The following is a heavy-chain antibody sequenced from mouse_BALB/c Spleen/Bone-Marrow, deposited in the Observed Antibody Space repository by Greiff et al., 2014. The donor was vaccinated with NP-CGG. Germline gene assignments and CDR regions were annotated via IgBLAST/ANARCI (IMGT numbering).Heavy chain of an antibody. D-gene: IGHD3-1*01. J-gene: IGHJ2*01. CDR1: GYTFTDYE. V-gene: IGHV1-15*01. Sequence: VQVVESGAELVRPGASVELSCKALGYTFTDYEMHWVKQTPVHGLEWIGVIHPGSGGTAYNQKFKGKATLTADKSSTTAYMDLSSLTSEDSAVYYCTRDWGLRWGQGTTLTVSS. CDR2: IHPGSGGT. CDR3: TRDWGLR.